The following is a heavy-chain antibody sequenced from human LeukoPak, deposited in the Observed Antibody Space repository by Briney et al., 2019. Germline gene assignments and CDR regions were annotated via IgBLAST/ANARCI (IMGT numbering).Heavy chain of an antibody. CDR2: IKEDESEK. CDR1: LFPFSNHW. V-gene: IGHV3-7*01. J-gene: IGHJ4*02. Sequence: GGSLRLSCAASLFPFSNHWMSWVRQAPGKGLEWVANIKEDESEKYYVASVKGRFTISRDNAKNSLYLQMNSLRVDDTAVYYCARQQHSGSYGYFDYWGQGTLVTVSS. CDR3: ARQQHSGSYGYFDY. D-gene: IGHD1-26*01.